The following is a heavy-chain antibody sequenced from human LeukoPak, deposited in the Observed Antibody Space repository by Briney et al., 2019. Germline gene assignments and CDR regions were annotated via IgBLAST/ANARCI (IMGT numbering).Heavy chain of an antibody. D-gene: IGHD3-3*01. V-gene: IGHV1-69*01. J-gene: IGHJ6*02. CDR1: GGTFSSYA. Sequence: SVKVSCKASGGTFSSYAISWVRQAPGQGLEWMGGIIPILGTANYAQKFQGRVTITADESTSTAYMELSSLRSEDTAVYYCARGVVIIPGNYYGMDVWGQGTTVTVSS. CDR3: ARGVVIIPGNYYGMDV. CDR2: IIPILGTA.